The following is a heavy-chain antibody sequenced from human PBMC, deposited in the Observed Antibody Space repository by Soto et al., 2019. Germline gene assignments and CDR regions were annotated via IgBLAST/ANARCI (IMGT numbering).Heavy chain of an antibody. CDR1: GSTLRSYT. CDR2: ISISSSDR. J-gene: IGHJ4*01. Sequence: LRLSCAASGSTLRSYTMNWVRQAPGKGLEWVSSISISSSDRYYADSVRGRFTISRDNAKNALYLQMNSLRADDTAVYFCVRGMKHLFGGKGTLVTVSS. V-gene: IGHV3-21*06. CDR3: VRGMKHLF.